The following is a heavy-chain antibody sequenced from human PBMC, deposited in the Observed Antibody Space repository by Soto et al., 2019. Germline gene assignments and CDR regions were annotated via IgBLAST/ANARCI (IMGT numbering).Heavy chain of an antibody. CDR2: ILPIFGTA. CDR1: GGTFSSYA. CDR3: ARAMSYSSSSSFDY. V-gene: IGHV1-69*06. Sequence: GASVKVSCKASGGTFSSYAISWVRQAPGQGLEWMGGILPIFGTANYAQKFQGRVTITADKSTSTAYMELSSLRSEDTAVYYCARAMSYSSSSSFDYWGQGTLVTVSS. D-gene: IGHD6-6*01. J-gene: IGHJ4*02.